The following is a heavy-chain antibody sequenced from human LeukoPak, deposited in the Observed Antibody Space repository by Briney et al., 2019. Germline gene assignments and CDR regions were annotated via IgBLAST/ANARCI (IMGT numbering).Heavy chain of an antibody. CDR2: INPNSGAR. CDR1: GYTFTDSH. V-gene: IGHV1-2*02. J-gene: IGHJ4*02. Sequence: ASVKVSCKASGYTFTDSHMYWVRLAPGQGLEWLGWINPNSGARRYAQKFQGRVSMTRDTSINTAYMELSSLTFDDTAIYYCARTTKLTSLFDYWGQGTLVTVSS. CDR3: ARTTKLTSLFDY. D-gene: IGHD3-9*01.